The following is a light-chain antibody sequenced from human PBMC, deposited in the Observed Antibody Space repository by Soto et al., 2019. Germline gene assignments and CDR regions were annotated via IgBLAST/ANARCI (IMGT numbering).Light chain of an antibody. CDR1: QDIGSF. Sequence: IQMTHSESSVSAPISYRATTTCRASQDIGSFLNWYQQKPGEAPRLLVYSAFRIQSGVPSRFNASGSGTDFTLSISSLQPEDFSTYYCQQGSTTPITFGLGTRLEIK. V-gene: IGKV1-39*01. CDR2: SAF. CDR3: QQGSTTPIT. J-gene: IGKJ5*01.